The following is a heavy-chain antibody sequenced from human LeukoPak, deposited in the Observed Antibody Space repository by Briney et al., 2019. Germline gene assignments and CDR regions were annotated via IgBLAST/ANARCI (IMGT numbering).Heavy chain of an antibody. CDR2: INGGGNTT. Sequence: GGSLRLSCAASGFAFSSFAMGWVRQSPGKGLEWLSTINGGGNTTFYSDSVKGRFTISRDNSKNTLYLHMNSLRPDDTAIYYCTKELHVAVAVADYYYFYMDVWGRGTAVTVSS. D-gene: IGHD6-19*01. V-gene: IGHV3-23*01. CDR3: TKELHVAVAVADYYYFYMDV. J-gene: IGHJ6*03. CDR1: GFAFSSFA.